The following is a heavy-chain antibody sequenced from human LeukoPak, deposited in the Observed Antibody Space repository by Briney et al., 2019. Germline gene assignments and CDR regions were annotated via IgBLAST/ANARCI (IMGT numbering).Heavy chain of an antibody. D-gene: IGHD2-2*01. CDR3: ARALGYCSSTSCPRGNPKFDP. V-gene: IGHV5-51*01. J-gene: IGHJ5*02. CDR2: IYPGDSDT. CDR1: GYSFTSYW. Sequence: GESLKISCKGSGYSFTSYWIGWVRQMPGKGLEWMGIIYPGDSDTRYSPSFQGQVTISADKSISTAYLQWSSLKASDTAMYYCARALGYCSSTSCPRGNPKFDPWGQGTLVTVSS.